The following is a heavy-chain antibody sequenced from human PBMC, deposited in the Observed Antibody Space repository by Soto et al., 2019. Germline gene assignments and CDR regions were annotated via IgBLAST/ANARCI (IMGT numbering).Heavy chain of an antibody. CDR2: LKSKTDGGTT. J-gene: IGHJ6*02. D-gene: IGHD5-12*01. CDR1: GFTFNYAW. Sequence: GGSLRLSCAASGFTFNYAWMTWVRQAPGKGLEWVGRLKSKTDGGTTDYAAPVKGRFAISRDDSKYTVYLHMNSLKTEDTAVYYCARDQLSRMATIPVYYGMDVWGQGTTVTVSS. V-gene: IGHV3-15*01. CDR3: ARDQLSRMATIPVYYGMDV.